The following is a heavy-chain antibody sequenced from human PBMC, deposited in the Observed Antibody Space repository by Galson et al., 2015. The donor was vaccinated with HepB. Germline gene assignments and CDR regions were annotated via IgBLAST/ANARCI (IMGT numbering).Heavy chain of an antibody. CDR2: IRYDGRNK. J-gene: IGHJ4*02. Sequence: SLRLSCAASGFTFSRYGMQWVHQAPGKGLEWVADIRYDGRNKYYADSVRGRFTISRDNSKKTLYLQMDSLRDEDAAVYYCTGDRFETNPMDVVPGTIVKWGQGTLVTVSS. D-gene: IGHD1-1*01. CDR1: GFTFSRYG. CDR3: TGDRFETNPMDVVPGTIVK. V-gene: IGHV3-33*01.